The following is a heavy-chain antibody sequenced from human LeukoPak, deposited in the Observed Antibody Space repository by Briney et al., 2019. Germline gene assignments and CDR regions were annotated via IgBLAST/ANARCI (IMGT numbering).Heavy chain of an antibody. V-gene: IGHV3-74*01. CDR3: ARGFKNAFDT. D-gene: IGHD3-3*01. CDR2: INSDGSTT. CDR1: GFTFSSYW. Sequence: PGGSLRLSCAASGFTFSSYWMHWVRQAPGKGLLWVSRINSDGSTTSYADSVKGRFTISRDNAKNTLYLQMNSLRAEDTAAYYCARGFKNAFDTWGQGTMVTVSS. J-gene: IGHJ3*02.